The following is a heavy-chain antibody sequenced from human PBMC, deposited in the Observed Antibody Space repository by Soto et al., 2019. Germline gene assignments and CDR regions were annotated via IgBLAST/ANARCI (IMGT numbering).Heavy chain of an antibody. CDR3: AREASPRNFDF. V-gene: IGHV4-30-2*01. CDR1: GDSITTDGYS. J-gene: IGHJ4*02. CDR2: IYHTGTA. Sequence: SETLSLTCNVSGDSITTDGYSWSWIRQPPGKGLEWIGYIYHTGTAYYNPSLKSRVTLSVDRSKNQFSLSLSSMTAADTAVYYCAREASPRNFDFRGQATLVTVS. D-gene: IGHD4-17*01.